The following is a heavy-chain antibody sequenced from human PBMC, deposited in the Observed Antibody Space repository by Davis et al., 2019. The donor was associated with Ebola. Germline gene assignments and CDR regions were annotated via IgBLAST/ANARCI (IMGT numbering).Heavy chain of an antibody. V-gene: IGHV4-34*01. CDR2: IYYSGST. CDR3: AKWNQHSSSYDY. Sequence: SETLSLTCAVYGGSFSGYYWSWIRQPPGKGLEWIGSIYYSGSTYYNPSLKSRVTISVDTSKNQFSLKLSSVTAADTAVYYCAKWNQHSSSYDYWGQGTLVTVSS. D-gene: IGHD6-6*01. J-gene: IGHJ4*02. CDR1: GGSFSGYY.